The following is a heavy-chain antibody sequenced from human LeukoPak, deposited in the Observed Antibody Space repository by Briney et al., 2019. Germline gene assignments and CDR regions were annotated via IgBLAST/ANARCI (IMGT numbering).Heavy chain of an antibody. D-gene: IGHD3-3*01. Sequence: PSETLSLTCTVSGGSISSSSYYWGWIRQPPGKGLEWIGSIYYSGSTYYNPSLKSRVTISVDTSKNQFSLKLSSVTAADTAVYYCARHVSHYDFWSGYYGYFDYWGQGTLVTVSS. CDR3: ARHVSHYDFWSGYYGYFDY. J-gene: IGHJ4*02. CDR2: IYYSGST. V-gene: IGHV4-39*01. CDR1: GGSISSSSYY.